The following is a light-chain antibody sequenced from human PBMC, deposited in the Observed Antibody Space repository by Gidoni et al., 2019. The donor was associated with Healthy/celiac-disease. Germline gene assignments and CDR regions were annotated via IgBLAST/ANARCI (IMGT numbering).Light chain of an antibody. CDR3: QQSYSTPWT. CDR1: QSSSSY. CDR2: AAS. V-gene: IGKV1-39*01. J-gene: IGKJ1*01. Sequence: DVQLPQSPSALSASVGDRVPITCRASQSSSSYLNWYQQKPGKAPKLLIYAASSLQSGVPARFSGSGSGTDFTLKSSSLQPEEFATYYCQQSYSTPWTFGQGTKVEIK.